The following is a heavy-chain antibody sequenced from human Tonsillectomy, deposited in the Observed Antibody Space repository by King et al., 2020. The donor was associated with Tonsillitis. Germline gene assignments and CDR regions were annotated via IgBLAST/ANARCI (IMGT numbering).Heavy chain of an antibody. Sequence: VQLVESGGGVVQPGRSLRLSCAASGFTFSTSGMHWVRQAPGKGLECVAVIWYDGINEYYTDSVKGRFTISRDNSKNTVYLQMNSLTVEDTAVYYCARADFWYPFDIWGQGTMVTVSS. CDR3: ARADFWYPFDI. CDR2: IWYDGINE. J-gene: IGHJ3*02. V-gene: IGHV3-33*01. CDR1: GFTFSTSG. D-gene: IGHD3/OR15-3a*01.